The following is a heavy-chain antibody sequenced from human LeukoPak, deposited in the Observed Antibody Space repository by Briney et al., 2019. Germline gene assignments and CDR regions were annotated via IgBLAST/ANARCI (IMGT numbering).Heavy chain of an antibody. CDR2: ISSSSSYI. J-gene: IGHJ3*02. CDR1: GFTFSSYS. Sequence: EGSLRLSCAASGFTFSSYSMNRVRQAPGKGLEWVSSISSSSSYIYYADSVKGRFTISRDNAKNSLYLQMNSLRAEDTAVYYCARFYGSGSYFSDAFDIWGQGTMVTVSS. CDR3: ARFYGSGSYFSDAFDI. D-gene: IGHD3-10*01. V-gene: IGHV3-21*01.